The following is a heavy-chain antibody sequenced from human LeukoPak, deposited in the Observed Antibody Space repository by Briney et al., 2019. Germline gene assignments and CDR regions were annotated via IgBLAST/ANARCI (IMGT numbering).Heavy chain of an antibody. CDR3: ARGMWEPAAT. J-gene: IGHJ4*02. CDR1: GDSISSYY. Sequence: PSETLSLTCTVSGDSISSYYWSWIRQPPGKGLEWIGEINHSGSTNYNPSLKSRVTISVDTSKNQFSLKLSSVTAADTAVYYCARGMWEPAATWGQGTLVTVSS. D-gene: IGHD1-26*01. V-gene: IGHV4-34*01. CDR2: INHSGST.